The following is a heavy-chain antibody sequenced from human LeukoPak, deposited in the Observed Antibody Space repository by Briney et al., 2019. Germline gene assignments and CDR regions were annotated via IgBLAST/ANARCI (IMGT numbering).Heavy chain of an antibody. Sequence: KPSETLSLTCTVSGGSISSSFYYWGWIRQAPGKGLKWIGSIYYSGSTYYNSSLKSRVTVSVDTSKNQFSLKLTSATAADTAVYYCARHGIFYDTSGYTNWFDPWGQGTLVTVSS. CDR1: GGSISSSFYY. J-gene: IGHJ5*02. D-gene: IGHD3-22*01. CDR3: ARHGIFYDTSGYTNWFDP. CDR2: IYYSGST. V-gene: IGHV4-39*01.